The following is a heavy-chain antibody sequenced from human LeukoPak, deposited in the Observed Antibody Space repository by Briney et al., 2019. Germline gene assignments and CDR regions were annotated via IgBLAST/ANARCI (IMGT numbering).Heavy chain of an antibody. J-gene: IGHJ4*02. CDR2: ISWNSGSI. CDR1: GFTFDDYA. CDR3: AKDRVSSSWYFFDY. Sequence: GRSLRLSCAASGFTFDDYAMHWVRQAPGKGLEWASGISWNSGSIGYADSVKGRFTISRDNAKNSLYLQMNSLRAEDTALYYCAKDRVSSSWYFFDYWGQGTLVTVSS. V-gene: IGHV3-9*01. D-gene: IGHD6-13*01.